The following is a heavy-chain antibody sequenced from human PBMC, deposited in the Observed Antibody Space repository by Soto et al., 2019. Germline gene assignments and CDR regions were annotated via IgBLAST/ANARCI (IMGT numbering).Heavy chain of an antibody. CDR2: INPNSGGT. J-gene: IGHJ4*02. Sequence: ASVKVSCKASGYTFTGYYMHWVRQAPGQGLEWMGWINPNSGGTNYAQKFQGWVTMTRDTSISTAYMELSRLRSDDTAVYYCAREYYYDSSGYYYCDYWGQGTLVTVSS. V-gene: IGHV1-2*04. D-gene: IGHD3-22*01. CDR1: GYTFTGYY. CDR3: AREYYYDSSGYYYCDY.